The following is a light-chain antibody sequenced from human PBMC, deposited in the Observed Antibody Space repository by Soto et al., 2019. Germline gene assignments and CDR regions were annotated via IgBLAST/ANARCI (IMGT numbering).Light chain of an antibody. CDR3: QQSYSVPLT. J-gene: IGKJ4*01. CDR1: QSISNY. Sequence: DVPMTQSPSSLSASVGDRVTITCRTSQSISNYLHWYQQTAGKAPKLLIYAASSLQSGVPSRFSGTGSGTDFTLTITSLQPEDSATYYCQQSYSVPLTFGGGTKVEIK. CDR2: AAS. V-gene: IGKV1-39*01.